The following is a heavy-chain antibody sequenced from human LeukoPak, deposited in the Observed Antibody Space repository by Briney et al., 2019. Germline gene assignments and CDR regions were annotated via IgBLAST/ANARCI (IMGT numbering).Heavy chain of an antibody. CDR1: GFTFDDYA. Sequence: GRSLRLSCAASGFTFDDYAMHWVRQAPGKGLEWVSGISWNSGSIGYADSVKGRFTISRDNAKNSLYLQMNSLRAEDTALYYCAKEGPYSGSYYRVDYYGMDVWGQGTTVTVSS. CDR3: AKEGPYSGSYYRVDYYGMDV. CDR2: ISWNSGSI. V-gene: IGHV3-9*01. J-gene: IGHJ6*02. D-gene: IGHD1-26*01.